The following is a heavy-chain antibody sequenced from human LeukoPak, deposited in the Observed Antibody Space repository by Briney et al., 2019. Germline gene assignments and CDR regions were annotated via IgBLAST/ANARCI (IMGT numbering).Heavy chain of an antibody. CDR2: ISYDGSNK. Sequence: GRSLRLSCAASGFTFSSYAMHWVRQAPGKGLEWVAVISYDGSNKYYADSVKGRFTISRDNSKNTLYLQMNSLRAEDTAVYYCAKDASGFFRPYYFDYWGQGTLVTVSS. CDR3: AKDASGFFRPYYFDY. CDR1: GFTFSSYA. V-gene: IGHV3-30-3*01. D-gene: IGHD3-10*01. J-gene: IGHJ4*02.